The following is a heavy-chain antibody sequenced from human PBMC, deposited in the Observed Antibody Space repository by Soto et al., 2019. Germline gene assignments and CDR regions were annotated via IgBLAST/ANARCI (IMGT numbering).Heavy chain of an antibody. CDR2: ISAYNGNT. CDR3: AGEPEAVDGTAHDY. CDR1: GYAFTSYG. J-gene: IGHJ4*02. D-gene: IGHD6-19*01. Sequence: RASVKVSCKASGYAFTSYGISWVRQAPGQGLEWMGWISAYNGNTNYAQKLQGRVTMTTDTSTSTAYMELRSLRSDDTAVYYCAGEPEAVDGTAHDYWGQGTLVTVSS. V-gene: IGHV1-18*01.